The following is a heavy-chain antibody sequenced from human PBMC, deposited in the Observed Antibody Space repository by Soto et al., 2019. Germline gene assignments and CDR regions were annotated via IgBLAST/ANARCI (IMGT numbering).Heavy chain of an antibody. J-gene: IGHJ4*02. D-gene: IGHD3-3*01. CDR1: GFSLSTSGVG. CDR2: IYWDDDK. Sequence: QITLKESGPTLVKPTQTLTLTCTFSGFSLSTSGVGVGWIRQPPGKALEWLALIYWDDDKRYSPSLKSRLTITKDTSKNQVVLTMTNMDPVDTATYYCAHRHPPPITIVSYFDYWGQGTLVTVSS. V-gene: IGHV2-5*02. CDR3: AHRHPPPITIVSYFDY.